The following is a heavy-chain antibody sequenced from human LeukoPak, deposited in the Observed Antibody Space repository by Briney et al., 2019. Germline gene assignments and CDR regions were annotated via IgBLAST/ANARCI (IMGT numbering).Heavy chain of an antibody. CDR2: IGGDGLTT. Sequence: GGSLRLSCAASGFTFGSYSMHWVRQAPGKGPEFVSVIGGDGLTTFYADSVKGRFTISRDNSKSTLHLEMGSLRAEDMAVYYCAREGGGSGLWYYDLWGRDTLVTVSS. V-gene: IGHV3-64*02. D-gene: IGHD1-26*01. J-gene: IGHJ2*01. CDR3: AREGGGSGLWYYDL. CDR1: GFTFGSYS.